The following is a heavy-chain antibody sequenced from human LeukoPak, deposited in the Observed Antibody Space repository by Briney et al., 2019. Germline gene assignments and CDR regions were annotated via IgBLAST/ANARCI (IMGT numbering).Heavy chain of an antibody. J-gene: IGHJ4*02. CDR2: INPSGSST. CDR1: GYTFTSYY. Sequence: ASVKVSCKASGYTFTSYYMHWVRQAPGQGLEWMGIINPSGSSTVYAQKFQGRVTMTEDTSTDTAYMELSSLTSEDTAVYYCATDPVGYCSSDSCYSVDYWGQGSLVTVSS. V-gene: IGHV1-46*01. D-gene: IGHD2-15*01. CDR3: ATDPVGYCSSDSCYSVDY.